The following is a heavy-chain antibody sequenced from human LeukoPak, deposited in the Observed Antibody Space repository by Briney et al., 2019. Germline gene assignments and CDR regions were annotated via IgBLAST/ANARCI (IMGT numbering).Heavy chain of an antibody. CDR2: IYYSGST. CDR3: AREYYYYYYMDV. CDR1: GGSISSSSYY. Sequence: SETLSLTCTVSGGSISSSSYYWGWIRQPPGKGLEWIGSIYYSGSTYYNPSLKSRVTISVDTSKNQFSLKLSSVTAADTAVYYCAREYYYYYYMDVWGKGTTVTVSS. J-gene: IGHJ6*03. V-gene: IGHV4-39*07.